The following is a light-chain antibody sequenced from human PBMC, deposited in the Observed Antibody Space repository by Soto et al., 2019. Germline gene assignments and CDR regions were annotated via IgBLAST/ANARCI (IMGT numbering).Light chain of an antibody. V-gene: IGLV2-14*03. Sequence: QSALTQPASVSGSPGQSIAISFTGSSSDVGIYNYVSWYQQHPGKVPKLIIYDVSNRPSGVSNRFSCSKSGNTAALTISGLQADDEADYYSSSYTTSSTRVFGTGTKLTVL. CDR3: SSYTTSSTRV. CDR2: DVS. CDR1: SSDVGIYNY. J-gene: IGLJ1*01.